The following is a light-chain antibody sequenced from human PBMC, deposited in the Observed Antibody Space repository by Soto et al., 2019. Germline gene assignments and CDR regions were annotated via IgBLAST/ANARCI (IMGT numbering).Light chain of an antibody. CDR1: QSLVHSDGIAY. CDR3: MQGTHGPIT. J-gene: IGKJ5*01. CDR2: KVS. V-gene: IGKV2-30*02. Sequence: EVGSESRLSRPVTLGQPASISCRSNQSLVHSDGIAYFSWFQQRPGRSPRRLIYKVSNRDSGVPARFSGSGSGTDFALKISRVEPEHVGVYYCMQGTHGPITFGQGTRLEI.